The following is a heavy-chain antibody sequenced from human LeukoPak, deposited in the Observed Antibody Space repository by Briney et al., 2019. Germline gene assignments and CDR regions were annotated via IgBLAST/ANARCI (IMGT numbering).Heavy chain of an antibody. CDR2: ISDDGRRK. CDR1: GFSFISYG. CDR3: AKRPSDYGDYVTYFDF. V-gene: IGHV3-30*18. Sequence: GGSLRLSCAASGFSFISYGMHWIRQAPGKGLEWVGVISDDGRRKDYADSVRGRFTISRDNSKDTLYLQMNSLRAEDTAVYYCAKRPSDYGDYVTYFDFWGQGTLVTVSS. J-gene: IGHJ4*02. D-gene: IGHD4-17*01.